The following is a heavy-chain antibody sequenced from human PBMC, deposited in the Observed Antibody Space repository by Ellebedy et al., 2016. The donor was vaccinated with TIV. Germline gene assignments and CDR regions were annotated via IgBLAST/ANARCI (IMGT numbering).Heavy chain of an antibody. V-gene: IGHV5-51*01. CDR3: ARMSSIDGFDV. J-gene: IGHJ3*01. D-gene: IGHD6-6*01. CDR2: IYPGDSDT. Sequence: GESLKISXKGSGYTFNRSWIAWVRQMPGRGLEWMGIIYPGDSDTRYRPSFRGQVTISVDESTSTAYLQWRRLKASDTAMYFCARMSSIDGFDVWGQGTMVTVSS. CDR1: GYTFNRSW.